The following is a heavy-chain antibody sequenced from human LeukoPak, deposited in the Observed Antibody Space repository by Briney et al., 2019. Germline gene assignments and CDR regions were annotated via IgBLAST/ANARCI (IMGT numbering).Heavy chain of an antibody. V-gene: IGHV3-23*01. D-gene: IGHD3-3*01. Sequence: GGSLRLSCAASGFTFSSYAMSWVRQAPGKGLEWVSAISGSGGSTYYADSVKGRFTISRDNSKNTLYLQMNSLRAEDTAVYYCAKDLGFGGPDTYYDSWSGYYGLDYWGQGTLVTVSS. CDR2: ISGSGGST. CDR3: AKDLGFGGPDTYYDSWSGYYGLDY. J-gene: IGHJ4*02. CDR1: GFTFSSYA.